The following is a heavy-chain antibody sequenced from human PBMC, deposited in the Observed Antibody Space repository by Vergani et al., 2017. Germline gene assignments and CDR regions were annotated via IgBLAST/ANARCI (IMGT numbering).Heavy chain of an antibody. CDR2: IDPSDSYT. CDR1: GYSFTSYW. CDR3: ARLVGLTRLNYYYYGMDV. J-gene: IGHJ6*02. D-gene: IGHD1-26*01. V-gene: IGHV5-10-1*03. Sequence: EVQLVQSGAEGKKPGESLRISCKGSGYSFTSYWISWVRQMPGKGLEWMGRIDPSDSYTNYSPSFQGHVTISADKSISTAYLQWSSLKASDTAMYYGARLVGLTRLNYYYYGMDVWGQGTTVTVSS.